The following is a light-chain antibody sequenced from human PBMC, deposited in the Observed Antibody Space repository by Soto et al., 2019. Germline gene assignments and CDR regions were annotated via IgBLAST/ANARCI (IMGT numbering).Light chain of an antibody. V-gene: IGKV3-15*01. CDR1: QSVSTN. Sequence: EIVMTQSLATLSVSPGERATLSCRASQSVSTNLAWYKQKPGQAPGLLIYGASTRATGIPARFIGSGSETEFTLTISSLQSEDFAVYYCQQSNNWPYTFGQGTKLEIK. CDR3: QQSNNWPYT. CDR2: GAS. J-gene: IGKJ2*01.